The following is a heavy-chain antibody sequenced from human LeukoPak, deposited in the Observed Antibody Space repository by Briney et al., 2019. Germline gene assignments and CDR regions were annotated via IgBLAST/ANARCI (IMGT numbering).Heavy chain of an antibody. J-gene: IGHJ4*02. D-gene: IGHD6-13*01. CDR3: ARDSSSSMFDY. V-gene: IGHV1-46*01. Sequence: GASVKVSCMASGYTFTSYYMHWVRQAPGQGLEWMGIINPSGGSTSYAQKFQGRVTMTRDMSTSTVYMELSSLRSQDTAVYYCARDSSSSMFDYWGQGTLVSVSS. CDR2: INPSGGST. CDR1: GYTFTSYY.